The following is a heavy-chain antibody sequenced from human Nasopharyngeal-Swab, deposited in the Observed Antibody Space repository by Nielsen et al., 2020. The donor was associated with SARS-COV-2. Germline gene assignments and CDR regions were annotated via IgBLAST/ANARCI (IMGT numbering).Heavy chain of an antibody. CDR2: FDPEDGET. J-gene: IGHJ4*02. D-gene: IGHD1-26*01. CDR1: GYTLTELS. V-gene: IGHV1-24*01. Sequence: SVKVSCTVSGYTLTELSMHWVRQAPGKGLEWMGGFDPEDGETIYAQKFQGRVTMTEDTSTDTAYMELSSLRSEDTAVYYCATDYALGGATTVDYWGQGTLVTVSS. CDR3: ATDYALGGATTVDY.